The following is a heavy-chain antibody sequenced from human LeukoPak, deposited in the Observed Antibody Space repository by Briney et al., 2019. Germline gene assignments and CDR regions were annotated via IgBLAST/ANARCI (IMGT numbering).Heavy chain of an antibody. J-gene: IGHJ4*02. CDR2: ISSSSSTI. Sequence: PGGSLRLSCAASGFTFGSYSMNWVRQAPGKGLEWVSYISSSSSTIYYADSVKGRFTISRDNAKNSLYLQMNSLRAEDTAVYYCARDSCSSTSCYPDYWGQGTLVTVSS. CDR1: GFTFGSYS. CDR3: ARDSCSSTSCYPDY. V-gene: IGHV3-48*01. D-gene: IGHD2-2*01.